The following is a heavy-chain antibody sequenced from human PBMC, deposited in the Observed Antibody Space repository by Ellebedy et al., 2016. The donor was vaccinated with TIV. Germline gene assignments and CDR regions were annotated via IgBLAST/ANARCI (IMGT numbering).Heavy chain of an antibody. CDR2: ISSSGSTI. CDR1: GFTSSTNA. CDR3: AGGSGYQIDY. Sequence: GESLKISXAASGFTSSTNAMSWIRQAPGKGLEWVSYISSSGSTIYYADSVRGRFTISRDNAKNSSSLQMNSLRAEDTAVYYCAGGSGYQIDYWGQGTLVTVSS. D-gene: IGHD3-22*01. V-gene: IGHV3-11*01. J-gene: IGHJ4*02.